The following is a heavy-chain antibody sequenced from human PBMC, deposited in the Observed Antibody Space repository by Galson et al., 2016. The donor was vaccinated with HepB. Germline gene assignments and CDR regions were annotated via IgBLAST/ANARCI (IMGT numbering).Heavy chain of an antibody. V-gene: IGHV4-39*07. Sequence: ETLSLTCTVSGGSISNSTYYWGWIRQPPGKGLEWIGQIFHSGRVNYTPSLASRVTISVDTSNNHFSLGLTSVTAADTALYYCARQYRGGPSDYWGQGTLVTVSS. CDR3: ARQYRGGPSDY. CDR1: GGSISNSTYY. D-gene: IGHD5-12*01. CDR2: IFHSGRV. J-gene: IGHJ4*02.